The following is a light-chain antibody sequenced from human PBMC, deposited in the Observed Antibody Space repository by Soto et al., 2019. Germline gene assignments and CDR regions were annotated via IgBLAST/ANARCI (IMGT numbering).Light chain of an antibody. Sequence: VLTLSPGTLSLSLGERATLSFRASQSVCRGNLAWYQQRPGQAPRLLIYGAYNRATGIPARFSGSGSGTEFTLTISSLQSEDFEVYYCQQYKIWPITFGQGTRLEI. V-gene: IGKV3D-15*01. CDR3: QQYKIWPIT. J-gene: IGKJ5*01. CDR2: GAY. CDR1: QSVCRGN.